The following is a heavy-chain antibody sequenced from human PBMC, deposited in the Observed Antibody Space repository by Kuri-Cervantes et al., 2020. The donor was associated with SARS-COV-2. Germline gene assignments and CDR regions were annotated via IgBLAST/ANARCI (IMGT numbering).Heavy chain of an antibody. CDR2: ISSSSSYI. CDR1: GFTFSSYS. J-gene: IGHJ3*02. CDR3: AKDHLKWLVPKTDAFDI. D-gene: IGHD6-19*01. Sequence: GGSLRLSCAASGFTFSSYSMNWVRQAPGKGLEWVSSISSSSSYIYYADSVKGRFTISRDNSKNTLYLQMNSLRAEDTAVYYCAKDHLKWLVPKTDAFDIWGQGTMVTVS. V-gene: IGHV3-21*04.